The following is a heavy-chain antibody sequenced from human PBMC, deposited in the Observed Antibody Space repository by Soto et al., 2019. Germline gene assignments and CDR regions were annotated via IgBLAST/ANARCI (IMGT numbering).Heavy chain of an antibody. J-gene: IGHJ4*02. V-gene: IGHV3-7*01. CDR1: GFTFSNYW. CDR2: MNQDGSER. D-gene: IGHD1-7*01. CDR3: TRDRSGTMLF. Sequence: EVQLVESGGGLVQPGGSLRLSCTASGFTFSNYWMSWVRQAPGEGLEWVANMNQDGSERYYVDSVKRRFTTSRDNAKNSLYLQASSLRAEDTAIYYCTRDRSGTMLFWGQGTLVTVSS.